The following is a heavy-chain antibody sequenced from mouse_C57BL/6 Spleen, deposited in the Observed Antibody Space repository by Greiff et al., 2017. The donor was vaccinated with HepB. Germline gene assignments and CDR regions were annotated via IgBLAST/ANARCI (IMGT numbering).Heavy chain of an antibody. D-gene: IGHD2-5*01. CDR2: ISYDGSN. Sequence: EVKLVESGPGLVKPSQSLSLTCSVTGYSITSGYYWNWIRQFPGNKLEWMGYISYDGSNNYNPSLKNRISITRDTSKNQFFLKLNSVTTEDTAAYYCARDGYSNLFAYWGQGTLVTVSA. V-gene: IGHV3-6*01. J-gene: IGHJ3*01. CDR1: GYSITSGYY. CDR3: ARDGYSNLFAY.